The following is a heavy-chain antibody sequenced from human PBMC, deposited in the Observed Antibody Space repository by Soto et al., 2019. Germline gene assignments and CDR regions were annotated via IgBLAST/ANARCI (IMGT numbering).Heavy chain of an antibody. V-gene: IGHV3-74*01. CDR2: ISDDGTTT. Sequence: GGSLRLSCVVSGFTFSMYCMHWVRQVPGQSPFGVSQISDDGTTTNYADSVRGRFTISRDNCKNTLYLQMNSLKPDDTAIYYCTRGPRADSSVTGAHWGQGTTGTVSS. CDR3: TRGPRADSSVTGAH. D-gene: IGHD2-21*02. J-gene: IGHJ4*02. CDR1: GFTFSMYC.